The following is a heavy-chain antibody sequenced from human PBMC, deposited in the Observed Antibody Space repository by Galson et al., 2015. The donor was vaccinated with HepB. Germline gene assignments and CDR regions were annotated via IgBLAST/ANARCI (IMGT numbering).Heavy chain of an antibody. CDR2: ISSAGSST. V-gene: IGHV3-11*06. CDR1: GHTFSDYY. D-gene: IGHD1-1*01. CDR3: VTTRGRGPGGFFDS. Sequence: SLRLSCAASGHTFSDYYMSWIRQAPGKGLEWISYISSAGSSTAYADSVKGRFTVSRDNAKNSLFLQMNSLSAEDTAVYYCVTTRGRGPGGFFDSWGPGTLVTVSS. J-gene: IGHJ4*02.